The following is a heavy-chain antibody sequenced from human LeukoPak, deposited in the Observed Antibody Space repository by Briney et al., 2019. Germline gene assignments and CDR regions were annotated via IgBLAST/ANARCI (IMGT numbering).Heavy chain of an antibody. CDR2: MNPNSGNT. J-gene: IGHJ4*02. CDR1: GYTFTSYD. V-gene: IGHV1-8*01. CDR3: ARGMYYGSGSYYTIDY. Sequence: ASVKVSCKASGYTFTSYDINWVRQATGQGLEWMRWMNPNSGNTGYAQKFQGRVTMTRNTSISTAYMELSSLRSEDTAVYYCARGMYYGSGSYYTIDYWGQGTLVTVSS. D-gene: IGHD3-10*01.